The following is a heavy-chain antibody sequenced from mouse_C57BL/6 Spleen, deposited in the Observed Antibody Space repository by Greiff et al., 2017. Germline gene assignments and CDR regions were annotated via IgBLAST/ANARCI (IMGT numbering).Heavy chain of an antibody. D-gene: IGHD1-1*01. Sequence: VQLQQPGAELVKPGASVKMSCKASGYTFTSYWITWVKQRPGQGLEWLGDIYPGSGSTNYNEKFKSKATLTVDTSSSTAYMQLSSLTSGDSAVYYCARSITTVVVDYWGQGTSVTVSS. CDR2: IYPGSGST. CDR1: GYTFTSYW. CDR3: ARSITTVVVDY. J-gene: IGHJ4*01. V-gene: IGHV1-55*01.